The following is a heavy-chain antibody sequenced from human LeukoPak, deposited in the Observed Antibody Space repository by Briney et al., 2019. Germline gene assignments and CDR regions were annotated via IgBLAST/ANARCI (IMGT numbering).Heavy chain of an antibody. CDR2: INHSGST. D-gene: IGHD1-26*01. CDR3: ARDPYSGSYGDYYYYYMDV. CDR1: GGSFSGYY. V-gene: IGHV4-34*01. J-gene: IGHJ6*03. Sequence: PSETLSLTCAVYGGSFSGYYWSWVRQPPGKGLEWIGEINHSGSTNYNPSLKSRVTISVDTSKNQFSLKLSSVTAADTAVYYCARDPYSGSYGDYYYYYMDVWGKGTTVTISS.